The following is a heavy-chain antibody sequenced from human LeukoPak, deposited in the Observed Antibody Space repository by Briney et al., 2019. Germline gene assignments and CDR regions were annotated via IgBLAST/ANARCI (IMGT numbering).Heavy chain of an antibody. CDR3: ARRAGAYSHPYDY. D-gene: IGHD4/OR15-4a*01. V-gene: IGHV3-7*03. Sequence: PGGSLRLSCAVSGFTFRSYWMNWVRQAPGKGLEWVANIKEDGSEKFYVDSVRGRFTISRDNAKNSLYLQMNSLRAEDTAVYYCARRAGAYSHPYDYWGQGTLVTVSS. CDR2: IKEDGSEK. CDR1: GFTFRSYW. J-gene: IGHJ4*02.